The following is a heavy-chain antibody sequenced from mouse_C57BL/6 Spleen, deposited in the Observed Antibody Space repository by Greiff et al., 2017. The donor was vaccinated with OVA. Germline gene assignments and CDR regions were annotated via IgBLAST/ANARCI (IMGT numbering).Heavy chain of an antibody. CDR1: GYTFTSYW. CDR2: IDPSDSYT. D-gene: IGHD1-1*01. Sequence: QVQLQQPGAELVKPGASVKLSCKASGYTFTSYWMQWVKQRPGQGLEWIGEIDPSDSYTNYNQKFKGKATLTVDTSSSTAYMQLSSLTSEDSAVYYCARHHGSSQAWFAYWGQGTLVTVSA. J-gene: IGHJ3*01. CDR3: ARHHGSSQAWFAY. V-gene: IGHV1-50*01.